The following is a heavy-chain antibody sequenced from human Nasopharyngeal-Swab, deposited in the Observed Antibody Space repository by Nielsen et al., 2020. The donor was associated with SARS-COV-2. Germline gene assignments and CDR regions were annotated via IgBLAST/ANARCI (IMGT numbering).Heavy chain of an antibody. D-gene: IGHD5-12*01. CDR3: ASCIVATAYGPRHYYYYAMDV. V-gene: IGHV1-69*04. CDR2: IIPMLGIA. Sequence: SVKVSCKASGDTFNNYVFSWVRQAPGQGLEWLGRIIPMLGIANYAQKFQGRVTITADKSTSTAYMELSSLRSEDAAVYYCASCIVATAYGPRHYYYYAMDVWGQGTTVTVSS. J-gene: IGHJ6*02. CDR1: GDTFNNYV.